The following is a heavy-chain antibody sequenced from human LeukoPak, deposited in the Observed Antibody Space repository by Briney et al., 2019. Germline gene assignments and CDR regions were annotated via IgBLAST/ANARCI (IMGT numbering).Heavy chain of an antibody. V-gene: IGHV3-48*04. CDR1: GFTFSSYS. CDR3: ARDSAAIEIVVVPAATHNYYYYYMDV. Sequence: GGSLRLSCAASGFTFSSYSMNWVRQAPGKGLEWVSYISSSGSTIYYADSVKGRFTISRDNAKNSLYLQMNSLRAEDTAVYYCARDSAAIEIVVVPAATHNYYYYYMDVWGKGTTVTISS. D-gene: IGHD2-2*01. CDR2: ISSSGSTI. J-gene: IGHJ6*03.